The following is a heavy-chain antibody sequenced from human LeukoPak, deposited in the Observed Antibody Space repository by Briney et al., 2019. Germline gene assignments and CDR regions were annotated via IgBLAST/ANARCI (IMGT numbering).Heavy chain of an antibody. CDR2: ISGTGGST. Sequence: GGSLRLSCAASGFTCSSYAMSWVRQTPGKGLEWVSVISGTGGSTYYADSVKGRFTISRDNSKNTLYLQMNSLRADDTAVYYCAKEIYGDSTGGRFQHWGQGTLVTVSS. CDR1: GFTCSSYA. V-gene: IGHV3-23*01. D-gene: IGHD4-17*01. CDR3: AKEIYGDSTGGRFQH. J-gene: IGHJ1*01.